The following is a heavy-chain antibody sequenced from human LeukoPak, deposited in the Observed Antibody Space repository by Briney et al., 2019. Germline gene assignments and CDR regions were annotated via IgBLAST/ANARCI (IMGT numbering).Heavy chain of an antibody. CDR2: ISWNSGSI. CDR3: AKDIGRRLDIFDY. V-gene: IGHV3-9*01. J-gene: IGHJ4*02. Sequence: LSLTCAVYGGSFSGYYWSWIRQPPGKGLEWVSGISWNSGSIGYADSVKGRFTISRDNAKNSLHLQMNSLRAEDTALYYCAKDIGRRLDIFDYWGQGTLVTVSS. D-gene: IGHD2-2*03. CDR1: GGSFSGYY.